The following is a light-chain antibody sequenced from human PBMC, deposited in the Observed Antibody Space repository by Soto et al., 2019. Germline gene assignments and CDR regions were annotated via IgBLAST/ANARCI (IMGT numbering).Light chain of an antibody. Sequence: QSALTQPASVSGSPGQSITISCTGTSSDVGGYNYVSWYQHHPGKAPKLMIYDVTTRPSGVSARFSGSKSGNTASLTISGLQAEDEADYYCSSYTSSTTLVFGGGTKLTVL. CDR3: SSYTSSTTLV. CDR1: SSDVGGYNY. J-gene: IGLJ2*01. CDR2: DVT. V-gene: IGLV2-14*03.